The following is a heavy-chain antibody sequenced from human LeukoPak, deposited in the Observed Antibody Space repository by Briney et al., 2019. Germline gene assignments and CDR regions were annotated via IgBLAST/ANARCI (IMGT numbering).Heavy chain of an antibody. D-gene: IGHD2-15*01. Sequence: GASVKVSCKASGYTSTSYAMNWVRQAPGQGLEWMGWINTNTGNPTYAQGFTGRFAFSLDTSVSTAYLQISSLKAEDTAVYYCARGYCSGGSCYSAHVNNWFDPWGQGTLVTVSS. V-gene: IGHV7-4-1*02. J-gene: IGHJ5*02. CDR3: ARGYCSGGSCYSAHVNNWFDP. CDR2: INTNTGNP. CDR1: GYTSTSYA.